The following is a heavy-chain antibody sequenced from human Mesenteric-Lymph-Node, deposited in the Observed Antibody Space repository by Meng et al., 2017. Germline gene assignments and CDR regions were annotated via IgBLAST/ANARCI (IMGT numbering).Heavy chain of an antibody. CDR3: AKMEPGWYVKT. CDR2: ISGTGGNT. CDR1: GFIFSDYA. D-gene: IGHD6-19*01. V-gene: IGHV3-23*01. J-gene: IGHJ5*02. Sequence: EVRLLESGGGLVQPGGSLRLSCAVSGFIFSDYAMSWVRQAPGKGLEWVAPISGTGGNTYYADSVKGRFTVSRDNPKNTLYLQMNSLRVDDTAVYYCAKMEPGWYVKTWGQGTLVIVSS.